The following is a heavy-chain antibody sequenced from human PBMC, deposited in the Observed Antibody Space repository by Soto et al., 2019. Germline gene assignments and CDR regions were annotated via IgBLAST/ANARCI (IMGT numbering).Heavy chain of an antibody. CDR2: ISYDGSNK. D-gene: IGHD1-26*01. CDR1: GFTFSSYG. V-gene: IGHV3-30*18. CDR3: AKAAIGMWEPAYYFDY. Sequence: GSLRLSCAASGFTFSSYGMHWVRQAPGKGLEWVAVISYDGSNKYYADSVKGRFTISRDNSKNTLYLQMNSLRAEDTAVYYCAKAAIGMWEPAYYFDYWGQGTLVTVSS. J-gene: IGHJ4*02.